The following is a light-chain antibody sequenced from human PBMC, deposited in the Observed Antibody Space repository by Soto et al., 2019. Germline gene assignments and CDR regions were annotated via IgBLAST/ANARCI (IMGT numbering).Light chain of an antibody. Sequence: EVVMTQSPGTLSLSPGERATLSCWASQSVASNLVWYQQKPGQAPRLLIYGASRRPTAIPDRFSGSGSGTDFTLTITRLEPEDFAVYYCQQYGNSPGTFGRGTRLQIK. J-gene: IGKJ2*02. CDR3: QQYGNSPGT. CDR2: GAS. V-gene: IGKV3-20*01. CDR1: QSVASN.